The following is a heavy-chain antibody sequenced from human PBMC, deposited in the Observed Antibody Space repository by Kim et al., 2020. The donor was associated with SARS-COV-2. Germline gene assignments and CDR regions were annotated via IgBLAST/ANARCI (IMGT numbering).Heavy chain of an antibody. CDR2: IVVGSGNT. CDR1: GFTFTSSA. J-gene: IGHJ6*02. Sequence: SVKVSCKASGFTFTSSAVQWVRQARGQRLEWIGWIVVGSGNTNYAQKFQERVTITRDMSTSTAYMELSSLRSEDTAVYYCAADSFYSNYYYYYGMDVWGQGTTVTVSS. D-gene: IGHD4-4*01. V-gene: IGHV1-58*01. CDR3: AADSFYSNYYYYYGMDV.